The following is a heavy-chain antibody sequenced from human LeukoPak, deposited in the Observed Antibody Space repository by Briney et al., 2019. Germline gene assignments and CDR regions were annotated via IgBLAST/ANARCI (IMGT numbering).Heavy chain of an antibody. CDR2: ISSNGGST. CDR3: AKDRKLLPFDC. Sequence: GGSLRLSCAASGFTFSSYAMHWVRQAPGKGLEYVSAISSNGGSTYYANSVKGRFTISRDNSKNTLYLQMGSLRAEDMAVYYCAKDRKLLPFDCWGQGTLVTVSS. V-gene: IGHV3-64*01. D-gene: IGHD4-23*01. CDR1: GFTFSSYA. J-gene: IGHJ4*02.